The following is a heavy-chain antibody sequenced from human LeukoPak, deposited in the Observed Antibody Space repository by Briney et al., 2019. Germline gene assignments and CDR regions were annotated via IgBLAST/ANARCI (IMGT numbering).Heavy chain of an antibody. J-gene: IGHJ4*02. V-gene: IGHV3-30*04. D-gene: IGHD3-10*01. CDR3: ARDGSYYGSGSCYIDY. CDR1: GFTFSSYA. Sequence: GGSLRLSCAASGFTFSSYAMHWVRQAPGKGLEWVAVISYDGSNKYYADSVKGRFTISRDNSKNTLYLQMNSLRAEDTAVYYCARDGSYYGSGSCYIDYWGQGTLVTVSS. CDR2: ISYDGSNK.